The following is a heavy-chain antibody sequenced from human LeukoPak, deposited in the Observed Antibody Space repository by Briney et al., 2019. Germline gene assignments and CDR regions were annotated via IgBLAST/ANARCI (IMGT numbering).Heavy chain of an antibody. CDR1: GGSISTSNYY. J-gene: IGHJ4*02. CDR3: ARDYRKPLSGFDY. CDR2: IYYSGST. Sequence: SETLSLTCTVSGGSISTSNYYWGWIRQPPGKGLEWIGSIYYSGSTYYNPSLKSRVTISVDTSKNQFSPKLSSVTAADTAVYYCARDYRKPLSGFDYWGQGTLVTVSS. V-gene: IGHV4-39*07. D-gene: IGHD1-14*01.